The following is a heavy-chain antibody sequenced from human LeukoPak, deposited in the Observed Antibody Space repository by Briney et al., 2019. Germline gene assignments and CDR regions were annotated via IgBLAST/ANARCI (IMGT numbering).Heavy chain of an antibody. CDR1: GFTFGDYT. CDR3: SRETGSFYNID. Sequence: GRSLRLSCTASGFTFGDYTLSWVRQPPGKGLEWIAFIRRKTSGATTEYAASVKGRFTISRDDSKSVAYLQMNSLQTEDTAVYYCSRETGSFYNIDWGQGTLVTVSS. D-gene: IGHD3-10*01. V-gene: IGHV3-49*04. J-gene: IGHJ4*02. CDR2: IRRKTSGATT.